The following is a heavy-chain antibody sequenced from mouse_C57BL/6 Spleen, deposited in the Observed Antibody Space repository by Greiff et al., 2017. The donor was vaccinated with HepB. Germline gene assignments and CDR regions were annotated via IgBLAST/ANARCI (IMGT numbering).Heavy chain of an antibody. CDR1: GFTFSDYY. V-gene: IGHV5-16*01. D-gene: IGHD2-4*01. J-gene: IGHJ2*01. CDR2: INYDGSST. CDR3: ARYDYDEAFDY. Sequence: EVKLMESEGGLVQPGSSMKLSCTASGFTFSDYYMAWVRQVPEKGLEWVANINYDGSSTYYLDSLKSRFIISRDNAKNILYLQMSSLKSEDTATYYCARYDYDEAFDYWGQGTTLTVSS.